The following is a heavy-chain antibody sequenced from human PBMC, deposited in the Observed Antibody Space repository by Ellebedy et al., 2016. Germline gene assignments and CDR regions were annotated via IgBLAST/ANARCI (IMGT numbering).Heavy chain of an antibody. Sequence: GESLKISCAASGFIVSNYWMHWVRQAQGKGLVWVSRIKKDGTSTNYADSVKGRFTISRDSATNTVYLQMNSLRGEDTGVYYCSRSPYGGYSEFWGQGALVTVSS. CDR3: SRSPYGGYSEF. CDR1: GFIVSNYW. CDR2: IKKDGTST. V-gene: IGHV3-74*01. D-gene: IGHD6-25*01. J-gene: IGHJ4*02.